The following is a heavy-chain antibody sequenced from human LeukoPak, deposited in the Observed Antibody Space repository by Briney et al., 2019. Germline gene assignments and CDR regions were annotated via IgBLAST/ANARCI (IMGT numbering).Heavy chain of an antibody. V-gene: IGHV3-64*01. CDR2: ISSNGGST. CDR1: GFTFSSYS. J-gene: IGHJ3*02. D-gene: IGHD6-13*01. CDR3: ARGTAAARDAFDI. Sequence: GGSLRLSCAASGFTFSSYSMNWVRQAPGKGLEYVSAISSNGGSTYYANSVKGRFTISRDNSKNTLYLQMGSLRAEDMAVYYCARGTAAARDAFDIWGQGTMVTVSS.